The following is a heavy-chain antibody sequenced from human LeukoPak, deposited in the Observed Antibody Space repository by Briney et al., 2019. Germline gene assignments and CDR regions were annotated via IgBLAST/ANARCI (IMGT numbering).Heavy chain of an antibody. CDR3: ARTNAFDI. J-gene: IGHJ3*02. CDR2: ISWNSGSI. V-gene: IGHV3-9*01. Sequence: GGSLRLSCAASGFTFDDYAMHWVRQAPGKGLEWVSGISWNSGSIGYADSVKGRFTISRDNAKNSLYLQMNSLRAEDTAVYYCARTNAFDIWGQGTMVTVSS. CDR1: GFTFDDYA.